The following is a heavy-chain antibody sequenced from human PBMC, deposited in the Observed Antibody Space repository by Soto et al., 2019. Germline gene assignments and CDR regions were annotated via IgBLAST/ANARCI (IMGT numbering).Heavy chain of an antibody. D-gene: IGHD3-22*01. Sequence: QVQLVESGGCLVKPGGSLRLSCAASGFTFSDYYMRWICQAPGKGLEWVSYISSSSSYTNYADSVKGRFTISRDNAKNSLYLQMNSLRAEGTAVYYCARHSSGYSIDYWGQGTLVTVSS. CDR1: GFTFSDYY. J-gene: IGHJ4*02. CDR3: ARHSSGYSIDY. V-gene: IGHV3-11*05. CDR2: ISSSSSYT.